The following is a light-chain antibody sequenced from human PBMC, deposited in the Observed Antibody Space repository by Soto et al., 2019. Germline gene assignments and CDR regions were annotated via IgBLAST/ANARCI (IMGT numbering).Light chain of an antibody. Sequence: QSVLTQPASGSAAPGQKVTISCSGSSSNIGNNYVSWYQQLPGTAPKLLIYDNNKRPSGIPDRFSGSKSGTSATLGITGLQTGDEADYYCGTWDSSLSAVVFGGGTKVTVL. CDR1: SSNIGNNY. CDR3: GTWDSSLSAVV. CDR2: DNN. J-gene: IGLJ2*01. V-gene: IGLV1-51*01.